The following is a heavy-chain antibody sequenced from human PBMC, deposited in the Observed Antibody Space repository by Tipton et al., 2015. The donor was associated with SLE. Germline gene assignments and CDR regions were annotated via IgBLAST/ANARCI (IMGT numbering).Heavy chain of an antibody. Sequence: TLSLTCAVYGGSFSGYYWNWIRQPPGKGLEWIGEINHSGITKYNPSLKSRVTISVDTSKNQFSLKLSSVTAADTAVYYCARAGGWGTDYWGQGTLVTVSS. J-gene: IGHJ4*02. CDR2: INHSGIT. CDR1: GGSFSGYY. V-gene: IGHV4-34*01. CDR3: ARAGGWGTDY. D-gene: IGHD1-1*01.